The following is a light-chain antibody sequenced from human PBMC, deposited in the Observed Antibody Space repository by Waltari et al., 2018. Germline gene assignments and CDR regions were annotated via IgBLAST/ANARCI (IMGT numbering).Light chain of an antibody. CDR3: QQYYSSPPA. CDR1: QSVLYSSNNKNY. Sequence: DIVMTQSPDSLAVSLGERATINCKSSQSVLYSSNNKNYLAWYQQKPGQPPKLLIYWASTRESGVPDRFSGSGSGTDFTLTISSLQAEDVAAYYCQQYYSSPPAFAQGTKVKSN. J-gene: IGKJ1*01. CDR2: WAS. V-gene: IGKV4-1*01.